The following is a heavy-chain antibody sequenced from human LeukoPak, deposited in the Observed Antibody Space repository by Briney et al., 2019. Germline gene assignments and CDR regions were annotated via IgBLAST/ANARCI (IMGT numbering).Heavy chain of an antibody. Sequence: GGSLRLSCAASGFTFSSYSMNWVRQAPGKGLEWVSSISSSSSYIYYADSVKGRFTISRDNAKNSLYLQMNSLRAEDTAVYYCARRYFWDSIAAAGLYYMDVWGKGTTVTVSS. V-gene: IGHV3-21*01. CDR2: ISSSSSYI. CDR1: GFTFSSYS. D-gene: IGHD6-13*01. J-gene: IGHJ6*03. CDR3: ARRYFWDSIAAAGLYYMDV.